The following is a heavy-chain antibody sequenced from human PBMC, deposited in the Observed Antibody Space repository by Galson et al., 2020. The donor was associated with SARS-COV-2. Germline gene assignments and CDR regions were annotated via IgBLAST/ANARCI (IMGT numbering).Heavy chain of an antibody. CDR3: ARGTTVTTFFYYYYGMDV. Sequence: SQASETLSLTCAVYGGSFSGYYWSWIRQPPGKGLEWIGEINHSGSTNYNPSLKSRVTISVDTSKNQFSLKLSSVTAADTAVYYVARGTTVTTFFYYYYGMDVWGQGTTVTVSS. CDR2: INHSGST. CDR1: GGSFSGYY. D-gene: IGHD4-17*01. J-gene: IGHJ6*02. V-gene: IGHV4-34*01.